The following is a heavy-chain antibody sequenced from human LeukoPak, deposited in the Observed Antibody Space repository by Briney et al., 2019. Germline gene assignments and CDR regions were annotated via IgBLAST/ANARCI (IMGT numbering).Heavy chain of an antibody. Sequence: PGGSLRLSCAASGFTFSSYWMSWVRQAPGKGLEWVANIKQDGSEKYYVDSVKGRFTISRDNAKNSLYLQMNSLRAEDTAVYYCAREPEVAVAGYDAFDIWGQGTMVTVSS. CDR3: AREPEVAVAGYDAFDI. J-gene: IGHJ3*02. CDR2: IKQDGSEK. D-gene: IGHD6-19*01. CDR1: GFTFSSYW. V-gene: IGHV3-7*03.